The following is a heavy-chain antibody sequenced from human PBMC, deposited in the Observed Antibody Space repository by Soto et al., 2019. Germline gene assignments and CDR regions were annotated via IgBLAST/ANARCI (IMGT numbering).Heavy chain of an antibody. D-gene: IGHD3-10*01. J-gene: IGHJ5*02. CDR1: GGSISSGGYY. CDR3: ARGSGSYANDNWFDP. V-gene: IGHV4-31*03. Sequence: PSETLSLTCTVSGGSISSGGYYWSWIRQHPGKGLEWIGYIYYSGSTYYNPSLKSRVTISVDTSKNQFSLKLSSVTAADTAVYYCARGSGSYANDNWFDPWGQGTLVTVSS. CDR2: IYYSGST.